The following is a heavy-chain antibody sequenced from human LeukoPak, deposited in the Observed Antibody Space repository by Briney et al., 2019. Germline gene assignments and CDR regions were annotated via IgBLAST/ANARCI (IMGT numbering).Heavy chain of an antibody. CDR2: IWYDGSNK. CDR1: GFTFSSYG. CDR3: ARDATSFDY. V-gene: IGHV3-33*01. Sequence: GRSLRLSCAASGFTFSSYGMHWVRQAPGKGLEGVAVIWYDGSNKYYADSVKGRFTISRDNSKNTLYLQMNSLRAEDTAVYYCARDATSFDYWGQGTLVTVSS. D-gene: IGHD5-24*01. J-gene: IGHJ4*02.